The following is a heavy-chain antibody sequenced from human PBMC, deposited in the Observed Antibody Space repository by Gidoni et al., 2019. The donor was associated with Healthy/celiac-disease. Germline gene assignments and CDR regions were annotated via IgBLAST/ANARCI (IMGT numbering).Heavy chain of an antibody. CDR2: IYYSGST. J-gene: IGHJ3*02. Sequence: QVQLQESGPGLVKPSPPLSLTCTVPAGPSSSGGYYWRWIRQHPGKGLEWIGYIYYSGSTYYNPSLKSRVTISVDTSKNQFSLKLSSVTAAGTAVYYCARDGTLLGAFDIWGQGTMVTVSS. V-gene: IGHV4-31*03. D-gene: IGHD1-1*01. CDR1: AGPSSSGGYY. CDR3: ARDGTLLGAFDI.